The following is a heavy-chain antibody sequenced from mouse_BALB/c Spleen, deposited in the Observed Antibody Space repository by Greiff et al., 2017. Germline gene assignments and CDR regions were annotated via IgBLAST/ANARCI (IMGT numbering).Heavy chain of an antibody. CDR3: ARALYDYDWFAY. D-gene: IGHD2-4*01. Sequence: EVKLMESGGGLVQPGGSLKLSCAASGFTFSSYGMSWVRQTPDKRLELVATINSNGGSTYYPDSVKGRFTISRDNAKNTLYLQMSSLKSEDTAMYYCARALYDYDWFAYWGQGTLVTVSA. J-gene: IGHJ3*01. CDR1: GFTFSSYG. V-gene: IGHV5-6-3*01. CDR2: INSNGGST.